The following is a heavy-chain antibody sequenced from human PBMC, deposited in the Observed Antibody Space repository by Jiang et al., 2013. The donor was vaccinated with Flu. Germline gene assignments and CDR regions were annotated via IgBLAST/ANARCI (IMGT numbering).Heavy chain of an antibody. CDR1: GGSVSSGSYY. CDR3: ARAKGLLANFDY. CDR2: IYYSGST. Sequence: GLVKPSETLSLTCTVSGGSVSSGSYYWSWIRQPPGKGLEWIGYIYYSGSTNYNPSLKSRVTISVDTSKNQFSLKLSSVTAADTAVYYCARAKGLLANFDYWGQGTLVTVSS. J-gene: IGHJ4*02. V-gene: IGHV4-61*01. D-gene: IGHD2-15*01.